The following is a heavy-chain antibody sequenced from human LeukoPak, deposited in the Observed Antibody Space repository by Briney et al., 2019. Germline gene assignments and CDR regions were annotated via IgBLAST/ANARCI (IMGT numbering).Heavy chain of an antibody. CDR2: IWHDGSIK. Sequence: GGSLRLSCAASGFTFSTYGMHWVRQAPGKGLEWVAVIWHDGSIKYYADSVKGRFTISRDNSKNTLYLQMNSLRAEDTAAYYCARAVGPFDFWGPGTIVIVSS. CDR3: ARAVGPFDF. J-gene: IGHJ3*01. CDR1: GFTFSTYG. V-gene: IGHV3-33*01.